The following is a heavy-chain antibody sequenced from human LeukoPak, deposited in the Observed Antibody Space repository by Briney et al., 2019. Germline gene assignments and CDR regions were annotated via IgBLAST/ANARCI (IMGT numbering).Heavy chain of an antibody. V-gene: IGHV1-69*05. D-gene: IGHD3-3*01. J-gene: IGHJ5*02. CDR1: GGTFSSYA. Sequence: ASVNVSCKASGGTFSSYAISWVRQAPGQGLEWMGGIIPIFGTANYAQKFQGRVTITTDESTSTAYMELSSLRSEDTAVYYCARDQWVRSYDFWSTPNWFDPWGQGTLVTVSS. CDR3: ARDQWVRSYDFWSTPNWFDP. CDR2: IIPIFGTA.